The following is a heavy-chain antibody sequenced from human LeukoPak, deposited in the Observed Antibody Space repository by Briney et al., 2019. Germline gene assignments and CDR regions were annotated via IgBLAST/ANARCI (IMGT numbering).Heavy chain of an antibody. V-gene: IGHV4-34*01. CDR2: INHSGST. CDR1: GGSISSYY. J-gene: IGHJ1*01. Sequence: PSETLSLTCTVSGGSISSYYWSWIRQPPGKGLEWIGEINHSGSTNYNPSLKSRVTISVDTSKNQFSLKLSSVTAADTAVYYCARGRCSGGSCYSWGYFQHWGQGTLVTVSS. D-gene: IGHD2-15*01. CDR3: ARGRCSGGSCYSWGYFQH.